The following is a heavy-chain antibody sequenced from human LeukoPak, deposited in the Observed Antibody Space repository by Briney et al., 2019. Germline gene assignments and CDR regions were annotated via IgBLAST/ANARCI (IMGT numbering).Heavy chain of an antibody. CDR2: FYSGGAT. CDR1: GFXVSSNY. V-gene: IGHV3-53*05. CDR3: VKDSEMAPKWGALDY. D-gene: IGHD5-24*01. J-gene: IGHJ4*02. Sequence: GGSLRLSCAASGFXVSSNYISWVRQAPGKGLEWVSVFYSGGATYYADSVKGRFTISRDSSKDTLYLQMSSLRAEDTAVYYCVKDSEMAPKWGALDYWGQGTLVTVSS.